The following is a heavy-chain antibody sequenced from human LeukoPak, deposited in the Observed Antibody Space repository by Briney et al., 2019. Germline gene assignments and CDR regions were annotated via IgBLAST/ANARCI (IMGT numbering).Heavy chain of an antibody. D-gene: IGHD3-22*01. Sequence: GTSLRLSCAASGFIFTNYGMNWVRQAPGKGLEWVAVIWFDGSKTFYADSVKGRFTLSRDNSKNTLSLQMNSLRPEDTAVYYCASGCSNYDSSGYCFEHWGQGTLVTVSS. CDR2: IWFDGSKT. J-gene: IGHJ4*02. V-gene: IGHV3-33*01. CDR1: GFIFTNYG. CDR3: ASGCSNYDSSGYCFEH.